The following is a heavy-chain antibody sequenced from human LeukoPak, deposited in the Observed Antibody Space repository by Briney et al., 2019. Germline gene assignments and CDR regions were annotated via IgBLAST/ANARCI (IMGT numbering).Heavy chain of an antibody. J-gene: IGHJ6*04. V-gene: IGHV3-66*01. CDR3: GRGGYDFDA. Sequence: PEGSLRLSCAASGFSVSSNYMSWVRQAPGKGLEWVSTIERGTSTLYAGSVKGRFTISRDNTKNTLYLQMNSLRAEDTAVYYCGRGGYDFDAWGSGTTVSVFS. CDR1: GFSVSSNY. D-gene: IGHD3/OR15-3a*01. CDR2: IERGTST.